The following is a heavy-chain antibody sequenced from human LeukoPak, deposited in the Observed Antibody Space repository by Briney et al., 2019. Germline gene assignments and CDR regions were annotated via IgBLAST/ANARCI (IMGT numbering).Heavy chain of an antibody. D-gene: IGHD1-26*01. Sequence: PGGSLRLSCAASGFTFSSYWMHWVRQAPGKGLVWVSRINSDGSSSSYADSVKGRFTISRDNAKNTLNLQMNSLRAEDTAVFYCARGPRGEVGATNTRGDFDSWGQGTLVTVSS. J-gene: IGHJ4*02. CDR3: ARGPRGEVGATNTRGDFDS. CDR2: INSDGSSS. V-gene: IGHV3-74*01. CDR1: GFTFSSYW.